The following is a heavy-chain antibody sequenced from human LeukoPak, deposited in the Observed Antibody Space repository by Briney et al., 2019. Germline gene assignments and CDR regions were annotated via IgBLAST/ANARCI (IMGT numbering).Heavy chain of an antibody. Sequence: SETLSLTCTVSGGSISSGSYYWSWIRQPAGTGLEWIGRIYTSGSTNYNPSLKSRITISVDTSKNQFSLKLGSVTAADTDVYYCARGGTYYDILTGYYPTGMDVWGQGTTVTVSS. CDR2: IYTSGST. J-gene: IGHJ6*02. V-gene: IGHV4-61*02. CDR3: ARGGTYYDILTGYYPTGMDV. CDR1: GGSISSGSYY. D-gene: IGHD3-9*01.